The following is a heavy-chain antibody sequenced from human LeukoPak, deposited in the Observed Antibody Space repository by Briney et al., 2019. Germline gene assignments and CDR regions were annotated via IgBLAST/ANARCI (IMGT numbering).Heavy chain of an antibody. Sequence: PGGSLRLSCAASGFTFSSYAMSWVRQAPGKGLEWVSTITASGGTYYADSLKGRFTISRDNARDSVYLQMNSLRDDDSATYYCTRGSIPGYGDNWFWFDSWGQGTLVSVSS. J-gene: IGHJ5*01. CDR2: ITASGGT. V-gene: IGHV3-23*01. CDR3: TRGSIPGYGDNWFWFDS. D-gene: IGHD1-1*01. CDR1: GFTFSSYA.